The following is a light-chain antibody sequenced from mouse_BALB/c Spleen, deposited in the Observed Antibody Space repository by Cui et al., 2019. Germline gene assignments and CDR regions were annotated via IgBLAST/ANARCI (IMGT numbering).Light chain of an antibody. CDR3: HQYHRSPRT. Sequence: IVLTQAPAIISASLGERGTMTCTSSSSVSSSYLHWYQQKPGSSPKLWIYSTSNLASGVPARFSGSGSGTSYSLTISSMEAEDAATYYCHQYHRSPRTFGGGTKLEIK. CDR2: STS. CDR1: SSVSSSY. J-gene: IGKJ1*01. V-gene: IGKV4-74*01.